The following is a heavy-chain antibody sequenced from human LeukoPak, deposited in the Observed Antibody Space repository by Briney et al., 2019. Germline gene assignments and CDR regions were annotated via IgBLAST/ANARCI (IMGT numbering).Heavy chain of an antibody. D-gene: IGHD6-19*01. J-gene: IGHJ5*02. CDR2: IYYSGST. V-gene: IGHV4-39*07. Sequence: SETLSLTCTVSGGSISSSSYYWGWIRQPPGKGLEWIGSIYYSGSTYYNPSLKSRVTISVDTSKNQFSLKLSSVTAADTAVYYCARSGPEYSSGWGLDWFDPWGQGTLVTVSS. CDR3: ARSGPEYSSGWGLDWFDP. CDR1: GGSISSSSYY.